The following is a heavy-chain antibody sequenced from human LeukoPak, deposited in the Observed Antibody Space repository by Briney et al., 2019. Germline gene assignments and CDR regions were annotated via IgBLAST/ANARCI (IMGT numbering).Heavy chain of an antibody. J-gene: IGHJ4*02. CDR2: INPNSGGT. CDR1: GYTFTGYY. V-gene: IGHV1-2*02. Sequence: ASVKVSCKASGYTFTGYYMHWVRQAPGQGLEWMGWINPNSGGTNYAQKFQGRVTMTRDTSISTAYMELGRLRSDDTAVYYCARATTATNAFDIWGQGTLVTVSS. D-gene: IGHD4-17*01. CDR3: ARATTATNAFDI.